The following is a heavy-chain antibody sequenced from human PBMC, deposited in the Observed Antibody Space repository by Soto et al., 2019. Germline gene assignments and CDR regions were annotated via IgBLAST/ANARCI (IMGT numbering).Heavy chain of an antibody. CDR1: GLTISGKKY. CDR2: LYDVDGS. V-gene: IGHV3-53*01. CDR3: ATWHEREHAYDV. Sequence: DVQLVESGGGLIQPGESLRLSCAAFGLTISGKKYVAWVRQAPGKGLEWVSALYDVDGSFYADSVKGRFTTSSDSSKTTVYLQMNDLRPDDTAVYYCATWHEREHAYDVWCQGTTVTGSS. J-gene: IGHJ3*01. D-gene: IGHD1-1*01.